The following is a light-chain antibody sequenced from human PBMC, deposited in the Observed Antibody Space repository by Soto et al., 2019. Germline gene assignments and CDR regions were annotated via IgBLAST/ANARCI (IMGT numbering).Light chain of an antibody. J-gene: IGKJ5*01. V-gene: IGKV1-39*01. CDR2: SAS. Sequence: DIQMTQSPSSLSASVGDRVTITCRASQTISSHLNWYQQKPGIAPKLLIYSASSLQSGVPSRFSGSGSGTDFTLTISTLQPEDFATYYCQQYYSTPIPFGQGTRLEIK. CDR3: QQYYSTPIP. CDR1: QTISSH.